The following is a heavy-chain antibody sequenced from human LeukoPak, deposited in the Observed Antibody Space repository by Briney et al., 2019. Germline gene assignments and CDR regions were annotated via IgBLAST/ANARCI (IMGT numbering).Heavy chain of an antibody. D-gene: IGHD1-7*01. Sequence: NPSETLSLTCTVSGGSISSYYWSWIRQPPGKGLEWIGYIYYSGSTNYNPSLKSRVTISVDTSKNQFSLKLSSVTAADTAVYYCAREARELRTTFAFDIWGQGTMVTVSS. V-gene: IGHV4-59*01. J-gene: IGHJ3*02. CDR1: GGSISSYY. CDR3: AREARELRTTFAFDI. CDR2: IYYSGST.